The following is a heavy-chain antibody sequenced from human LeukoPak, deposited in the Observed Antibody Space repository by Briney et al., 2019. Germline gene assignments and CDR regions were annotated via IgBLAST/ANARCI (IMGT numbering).Heavy chain of an antibody. V-gene: IGHV3-48*03. D-gene: IGHD6-6*01. J-gene: IGHJ6*02. CDR1: GLTFSSYE. CDR2: ISSSGSTI. CDR3: ARDSSSSLYYYYGMDV. Sequence: PGGSLRLSCAASGLTFSSYEMNWVRQAPGKGLEWVSYISSSGSTIYYADSVKGRFTISRDNAKNSLYLQMNSLRAEDTAVYYCARDSSSSLYYYYGMDVWGQGTTVTVSS.